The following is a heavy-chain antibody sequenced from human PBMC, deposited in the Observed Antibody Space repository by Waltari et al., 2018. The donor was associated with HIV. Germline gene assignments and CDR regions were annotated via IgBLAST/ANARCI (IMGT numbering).Heavy chain of an antibody. Sequence: QVQLVQSGAEVKKPGASVKVSCKASGYTFTSYDINWVRQATGQGLEWMGWMNPNSGNTGYAQKFQGRVTMTRNTSISTAYMELRSLRSEDTAVYYCARLGYCSSTSCYYYYYYGMDVWGQGTTVTVSS. CDR1: GYTFTSYD. CDR3: ARLGYCSSTSCYYYYYYGMDV. D-gene: IGHD2-2*01. J-gene: IGHJ6*02. CDR2: MNPNSGNT. V-gene: IGHV1-8*01.